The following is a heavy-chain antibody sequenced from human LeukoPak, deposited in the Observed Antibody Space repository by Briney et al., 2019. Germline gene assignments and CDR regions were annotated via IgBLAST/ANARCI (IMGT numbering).Heavy chain of an antibody. CDR2: ISSSSSYR. D-gene: IGHD6-19*01. Sequence: PGGSLRLSCAASGFTFSSYSMNWVRQAPGKGLEWVSSISSSSSYRYYADSAKGRFTISRDNAKNSLYLQMNSLRAEDTAVYYCARASAVAGTRHYWGQGTLVTVSS. V-gene: IGHV3-21*01. CDR1: GFTFSSYS. J-gene: IGHJ4*02. CDR3: ARASAVAGTRHY.